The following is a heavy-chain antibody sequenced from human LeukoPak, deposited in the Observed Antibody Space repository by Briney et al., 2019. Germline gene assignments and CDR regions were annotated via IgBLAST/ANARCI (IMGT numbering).Heavy chain of an antibody. CDR3: AREYYGSGSDYNVGY. D-gene: IGHD3-10*01. V-gene: IGHV3-20*04. Sequence: PGGALRHSCVASGFTFDDYGMGWVRQAPGKGREWVCGIYWNGGRTGYADSVKGRFTTSRDNAKKSLYVQMNSLRAEDTALYYCAREYYGSGSDYNVGYWGQGTLVTVSS. J-gene: IGHJ4*02. CDR1: GFTFDDYG. CDR2: IYWNGGRT.